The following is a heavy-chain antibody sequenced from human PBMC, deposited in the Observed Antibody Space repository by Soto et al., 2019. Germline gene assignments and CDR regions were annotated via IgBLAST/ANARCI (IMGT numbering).Heavy chain of an antibody. Sequence: SGPTLVNPTQTLTLTCTVAGFSLRTPGMRISWLRQPPGKALEWLGRVDWNDDTFYDTSLTTRLTISKENSKNRVVLTLTNVDPVDTATYFCARMKLLGPYYFDFWGQGALVTVS. J-gene: IGHJ4*02. CDR3: ARMKLLGPYYFDF. D-gene: IGHD1-26*01. V-gene: IGHV2-70*04. CDR2: VDWNDDT. CDR1: GFSLRTPGMR.